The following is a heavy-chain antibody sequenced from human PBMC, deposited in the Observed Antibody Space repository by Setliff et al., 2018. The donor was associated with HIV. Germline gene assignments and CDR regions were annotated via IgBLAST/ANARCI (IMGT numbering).Heavy chain of an antibody. J-gene: IGHJ3*01. CDR1: GYIFTSYY. D-gene: IGHD6-13*01. Sequence: ASVKVSCKASGYIFTSYYMHWVRQAPGQGLEWLGVINPSGGSTDYAQTFKNRVTMTKDTSTATVNMELRSLTSDDTAVYYCARGGIAAADKRDINFWGQGTMVTVSS. CDR3: ARGGIAAADKRDINF. CDR2: INPSGGST. V-gene: IGHV1-46*01.